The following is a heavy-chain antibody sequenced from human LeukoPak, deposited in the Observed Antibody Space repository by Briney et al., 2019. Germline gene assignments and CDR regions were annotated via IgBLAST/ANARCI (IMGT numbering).Heavy chain of an antibody. CDR1: GFTFTTYA. CDR3: AKGGSGIAQAADFDY. D-gene: IGHD1-26*01. Sequence: LGGSLRLSCAASGFTFTTYAMNWVRQAPGKGLEWVSAITSNGFGTYYTDSVRGRFTISRDNSRNTLFLQMSGLRAEDMAVYYCAKGGSGIAQAADFDYWGQGTLVTVSS. V-gene: IGHV3-23*01. CDR2: ITSNGFGT. J-gene: IGHJ4*02.